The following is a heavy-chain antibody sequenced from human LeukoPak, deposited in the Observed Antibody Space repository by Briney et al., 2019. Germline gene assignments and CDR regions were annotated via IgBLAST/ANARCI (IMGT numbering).Heavy chain of an antibody. CDR1: GFTFSSYA. J-gene: IGHJ6*02. Sequence: GGSLRLSCAASGFTFSSYAMHWVRQAPGKGLEWVAVISYDGSNKYYADSVKGRFTISRDNSKNTLYLQMNSLRAEDTAVYYCARDYYGSGSYPYYYYGMDVWGQGTTGTVSS. V-gene: IGHV3-30*04. D-gene: IGHD3-10*01. CDR3: ARDYYGSGSYPYYYYGMDV. CDR2: ISYDGSNK.